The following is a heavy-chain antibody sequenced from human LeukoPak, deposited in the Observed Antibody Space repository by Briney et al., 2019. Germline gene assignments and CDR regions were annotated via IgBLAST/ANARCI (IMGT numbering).Heavy chain of an antibody. CDR2: INQDGSTK. CDR3: ARDMKGNLDY. Sequence: HTGGSLRLSCAASGFTFSNVWMAWVRQAPGKGLEWVANINQDGSTKQYVDSVRGRFTISRDNAKNSLYLQMNSLTAEDTGLYRCARDMKGNLDYWGQGTLVTVSS. CDR1: GFTFSNVW. J-gene: IGHJ4*02. V-gene: IGHV3-7*01. D-gene: IGHD1-14*01.